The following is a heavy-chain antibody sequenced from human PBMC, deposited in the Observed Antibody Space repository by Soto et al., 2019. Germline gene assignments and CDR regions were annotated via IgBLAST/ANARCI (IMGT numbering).Heavy chain of an antibody. CDR2: ISAYNGNT. J-gene: IGHJ6*04. CDR3: ARLGDSYYYYYGMDV. V-gene: IGHV1-18*01. CDR1: GYTFTSYG. D-gene: IGHD3-16*01. Sequence: ASVKVSCKASGYTFTSYGISWVRQAPGQGLEWIGWISAYNGNTNYAQKLQGRVTMTTDTSTSTAYMELRSLRSDDTAVYYCARLGDSYYYYYGMDVWGKGTTVTVSS.